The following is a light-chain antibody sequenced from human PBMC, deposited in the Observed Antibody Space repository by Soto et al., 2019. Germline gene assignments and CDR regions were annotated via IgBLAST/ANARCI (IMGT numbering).Light chain of an antibody. CDR1: SSDVGAYNY. CDR2: EVS. J-gene: IGLJ2*01. CDR3: ASWDVSLNAVL. V-gene: IGLV2-8*01. Sequence: QSALTQPPSASGSPGQSVTISCSGTSSDVGAYNYVSWYQQHPGKAPRLLIYEVSQRPSGVPDRFSASKSGTSASLAISGLQSEDEAVYYCASWDVSLNAVLFGGGTKLTVL.